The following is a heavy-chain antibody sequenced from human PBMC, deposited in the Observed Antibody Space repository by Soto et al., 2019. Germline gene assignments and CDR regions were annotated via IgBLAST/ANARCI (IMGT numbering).Heavy chain of an antibody. J-gene: IGHJ4*02. Sequence: QVQLVQSGAEVKNPGASVKVSCKASGYTFTNSYIHWVRQAPGQGLEWMAIINPSGGSTNYAQKFQGRVTLARDTFTNTVYMELSSLRSEDTAIYYCARGLAAGDYWGQGTLVTVSS. CDR2: INPSGGST. V-gene: IGHV1-46*01. CDR1: GYTFTNSY. D-gene: IGHD6-13*01. CDR3: ARGLAAGDY.